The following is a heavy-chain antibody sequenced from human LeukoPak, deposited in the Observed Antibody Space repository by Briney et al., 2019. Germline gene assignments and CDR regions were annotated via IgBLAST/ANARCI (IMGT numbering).Heavy chain of an antibody. CDR2: ISYDGSNK. CDR1: GFTFSSYA. Sequence: PGGSLRLSCAASGFTFSSYAMHWVRQAPGKGLEWVAVISYDGSNKYYADSVKGRFTISRDNSKNTLYLQMNSLRAEDTAVYYCARDAYDMGYCSSTSCNGHSLFDYWGQGTLVTVSS. V-gene: IGHV3-30*01. CDR3: ARDAYDMGYCSSTSCNGHSLFDY. D-gene: IGHD2-2*01. J-gene: IGHJ4*02.